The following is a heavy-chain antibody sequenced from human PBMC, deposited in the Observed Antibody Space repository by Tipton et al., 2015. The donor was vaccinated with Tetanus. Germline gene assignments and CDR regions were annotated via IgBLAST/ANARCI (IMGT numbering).Heavy chain of an antibody. D-gene: IGHD2-2*01. CDR3: ARGYAGGAWDV. CDR2: TYYRSTWSN. CDR1: GDRLSSDIAA. J-gene: IGHJ4*02. Sequence: GLVKPSQTLSVTCVISGDRLSSDIAAWYWIRQSPSRGLEWLGRTYYRSTWSNDYAVSVKSRVTITSDTSKNQFSLQLGSVTPEDTAVYYCARGYAGGAWDVWGQGNLVTVSS. V-gene: IGHV6-1*01.